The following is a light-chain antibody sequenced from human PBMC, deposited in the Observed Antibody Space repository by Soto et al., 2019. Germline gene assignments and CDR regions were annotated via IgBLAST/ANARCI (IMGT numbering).Light chain of an antibody. CDR2: DAS. J-gene: IGKJ2*01. V-gene: IGKV1-33*01. Sequence: DIQMTQSPSSLSASVGDRVTITCQASQDISNNLNWYQQKPGKAPKVLIYDASTLAAGVPSRFSGSGSGTDFALTISGLQPEDFVTYYCQHYDTLPLPVYTFGQGTKLEI. CDR1: QDISNN. CDR3: QHYDTLPLPVYT.